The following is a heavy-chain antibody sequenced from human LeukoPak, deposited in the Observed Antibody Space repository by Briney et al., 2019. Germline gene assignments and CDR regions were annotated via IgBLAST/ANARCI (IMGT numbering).Heavy chain of an antibody. V-gene: IGHV4-34*01. Sequence: PSETLSLTCAVYGASLSDYFSTWIRQPPGKGLEWIGEIDHSGSTNYNPSLKSRVTMSIDTSKNHLSLNLNSVTAADTAVYYCATTSFIQLWSTFVVHGFDPWGQGTLVTVSS. CDR2: IDHSGST. CDR1: GASLSDYF. J-gene: IGHJ5*02. D-gene: IGHD5-18*01. CDR3: ATTSFIQLWSTFVVHGFDP.